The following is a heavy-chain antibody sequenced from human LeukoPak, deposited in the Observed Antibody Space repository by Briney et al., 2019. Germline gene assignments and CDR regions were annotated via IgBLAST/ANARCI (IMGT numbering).Heavy chain of an antibody. CDR2: ISDRGDST. CDR3: ARERELGAFDI. CDR1: GFTFSSYW. J-gene: IGHJ3*02. Sequence: PGGSLRLSCAASGFTFSSYWMHWVRQAPGKGLEWVSVISDRGDSTHYADSVKGRFTISRDNSKNTLYLQMNSLRAEDTALYHCARERELGAFDIWGHGTMVTVSS. D-gene: IGHD3-16*01. V-gene: IGHV3-23*01.